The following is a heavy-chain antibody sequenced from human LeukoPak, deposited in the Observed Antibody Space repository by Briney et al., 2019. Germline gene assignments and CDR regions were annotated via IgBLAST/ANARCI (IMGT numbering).Heavy chain of an antibody. J-gene: IGHJ4*02. V-gene: IGHV3-30*03. CDR3: ARDRYCSGGSCQYYFDY. D-gene: IGHD2-15*01. CDR1: GFTFSSYG. CDR2: ISYDGSNK. Sequence: AGGSLRLSCAASGFTFSSYGMHWVRQAPGKGLEWVAVISYDGSNKYYADSVKGRFTISRDNSKNTLYLQMNSLRAEDTAVYYCARDRYCSGGSCQYYFDYWGQGTLVTVSS.